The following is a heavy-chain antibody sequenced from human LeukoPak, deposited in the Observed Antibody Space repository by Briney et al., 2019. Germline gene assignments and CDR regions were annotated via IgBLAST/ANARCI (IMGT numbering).Heavy chain of an antibody. CDR2: IIPIFGTA. CDR1: GGTFSSYA. V-gene: IGHV1-69*13. CDR3: ARDSASGYDEENYGMDV. Sequence: ASVKVSCKASGGTFSSYAISWVRQAPGQGLEWMGGIIPIFGTANYAQKFQGRVTITADESTGTAYMELSSLRSEDTAVYYCARDSASGYDEENYGMDVWGQGTTVTVSS. D-gene: IGHD5-12*01. J-gene: IGHJ6*02.